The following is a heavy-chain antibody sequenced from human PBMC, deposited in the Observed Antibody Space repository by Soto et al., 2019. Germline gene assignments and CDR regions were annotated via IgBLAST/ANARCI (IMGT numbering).Heavy chain of an antibody. Sequence: GESLNISCKGSGYSFTSYWIGWVRQMPGKDLEWMGIIYPGDSDTRYSPSVQGQVTISADKSISTAYLQWSSLKASDTAMYYCARPNKYSISWYRANYGMDVWGQGTTVTVSS. CDR2: IYPGDSDT. D-gene: IGHD6-13*01. V-gene: IGHV5-51*01. CDR3: ARPNKYSISWYRANYGMDV. CDR1: GYSFTSYW. J-gene: IGHJ6*02.